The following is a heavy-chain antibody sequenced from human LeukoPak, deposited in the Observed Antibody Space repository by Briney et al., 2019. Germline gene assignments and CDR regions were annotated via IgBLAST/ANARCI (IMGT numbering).Heavy chain of an antibody. CDR1: GFTFSSYA. J-gene: IGHJ3*02. Sequence: PGGSLRLSCAASGFTFSSYAMSWVRQAPGKGLEWVALIKSDGSEKYYVDSVKGRFTISRDNAKNSLYLPMNSLRAEDTAIYYCARNTRYSFDIWGQGTMVTVSS. CDR3: ARNTRYSFDI. V-gene: IGHV3-7*04. CDR2: IKSDGSEK. D-gene: IGHD5-18*01.